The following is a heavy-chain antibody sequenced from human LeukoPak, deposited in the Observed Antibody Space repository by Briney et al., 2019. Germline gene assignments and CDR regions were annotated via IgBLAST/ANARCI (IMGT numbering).Heavy chain of an antibody. CDR3: ARGWYYGMDG. J-gene: IGHJ6*01. CDR2: INSDGSST. Sequence: AGGSLRLSCAAPGFTFSSYWMHWVRQAPGKGLVWVSRINSDGSSTTHADSVKGRFTISRDNAKNTLYLQMNSLRAEDTAVYYCARGWYYGMDGWGQGTTITVSS. D-gene: IGHD5-24*01. CDR1: GFTFSSYW. V-gene: IGHV3-74*01.